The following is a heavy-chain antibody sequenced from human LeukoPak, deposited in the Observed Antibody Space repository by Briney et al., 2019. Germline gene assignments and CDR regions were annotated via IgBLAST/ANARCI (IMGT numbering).Heavy chain of an antibody. D-gene: IGHD5-12*01. CDR2: IKHDGSDK. V-gene: IGHV3-7*01. Sequence: GGSLRLSCTASGFTFSSYWMTWVRQAPGKVLEWVANIKHDGSDKYYVDSVKGRFTISRDNAKNSLYLQMNSLRAEDTAVYYCARAPRGSPVDYWGQGTLVTVSS. J-gene: IGHJ4*02. CDR1: GFTFSSYW. CDR3: ARAPRGSPVDY.